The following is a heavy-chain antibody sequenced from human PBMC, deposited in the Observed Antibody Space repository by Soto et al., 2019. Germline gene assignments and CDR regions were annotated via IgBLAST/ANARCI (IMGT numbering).Heavy chain of an antibody. Sequence: EVQLLESGGGLVQPGGSLRLSCAASGLTFSSYAMSWVRQAPGKGLEWVSAISGSGGSTYYADSVKGRFTISRDNSKNTLYLQMNSLRAEDTAVYYCAKNVWGITIFGGMDVWGQGTTVTVSS. CDR2: ISGSGGST. CDR3: AKNVWGITIFGGMDV. V-gene: IGHV3-23*01. D-gene: IGHD3-9*01. J-gene: IGHJ6*02. CDR1: GLTFSSYA.